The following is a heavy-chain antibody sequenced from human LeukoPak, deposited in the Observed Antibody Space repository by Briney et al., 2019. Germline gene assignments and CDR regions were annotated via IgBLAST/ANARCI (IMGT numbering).Heavy chain of an antibody. Sequence: PGGSLTLSCAASGFNFADSAMSWVRQPPRKGLEWVSLISFNGRNTYYGDSVKGRFTISRDNSKDTVYLQMNSLRAEDTAIFYCARDIELSTWGPGTMVTVSS. V-gene: IGHV3-23*01. D-gene: IGHD5-12*01. J-gene: IGHJ3*01. CDR1: GFNFADSA. CDR3: ARDIELST. CDR2: ISFNGRNT.